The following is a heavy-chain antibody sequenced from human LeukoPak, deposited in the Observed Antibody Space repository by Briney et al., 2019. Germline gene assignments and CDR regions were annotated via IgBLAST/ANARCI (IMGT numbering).Heavy chain of an antibody. Sequence: SETLSLTCTVSGGSISSSSYYWGWIRQPPGKGLEWIGSIYYSGSTYYNPSLKSRVTISVDTSKNQFSLKLSSVTAADTAVYYCARILMTYYYGSGSRGGFDYWGQGTLVTVSS. V-gene: IGHV4-39*07. CDR3: ARILMTYYYGSGSRGGFDY. CDR1: GGSISSSSYY. J-gene: IGHJ4*02. D-gene: IGHD3-10*01. CDR2: IYYSGST.